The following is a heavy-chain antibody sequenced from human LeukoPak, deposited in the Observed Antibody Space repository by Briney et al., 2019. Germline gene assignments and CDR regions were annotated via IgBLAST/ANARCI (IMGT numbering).Heavy chain of an antibody. Sequence: GGSLRLSCAASGFTFSSYWMTWVRQAPGKGLEWVANIKQDGSEKYYVDSVKGRFTISRDNAKNSLYLQMNSLKTEGTAVYYCTRVNPFGVVISLGHWGQGTLVTVSS. J-gene: IGHJ1*01. CDR1: GFTFSSYW. V-gene: IGHV3-7*03. CDR3: TRVNPFGVVISLGH. CDR2: IKQDGSEK. D-gene: IGHD3-3*01.